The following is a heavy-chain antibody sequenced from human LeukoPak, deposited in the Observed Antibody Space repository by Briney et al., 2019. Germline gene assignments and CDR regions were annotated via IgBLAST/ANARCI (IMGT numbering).Heavy chain of an antibody. J-gene: IGHJ6*04. D-gene: IGHD3-9*01. CDR3: ARGLRYFDWLVPYYYGMDV. CDR2: INHSGST. V-gene: IGHV4-34*01. Sequence: PSETLSLTCAVYGGSFSGYYWSWIRQPPGKGLEWIGEINHSGSTNYNPSLKSRVTISVDTSKNQFSLKLSSVTAADTAVYYCARGLRYFDWLVPYYYGMDVWGKGTTVTVSS. CDR1: GGSFSGYY.